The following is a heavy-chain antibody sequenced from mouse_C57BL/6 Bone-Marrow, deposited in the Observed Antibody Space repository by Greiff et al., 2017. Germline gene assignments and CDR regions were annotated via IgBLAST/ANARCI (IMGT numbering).Heavy chain of an antibody. CDR1: GYTFTSYW. D-gene: IGHD2-4*01. CDR3: ARWGITGRLGSYYARDY. CDR2: IHPNSGST. J-gene: IGHJ4*01. Sequence: QVQLQQPGAELVKPGASVKLSCKASGYTFTSYWMHWVKQRPGQGLEWIGMIHPNSGSTNYNEKFKSKATLTVDKSSSTAYMQLSSLTSEDSAVYYCARWGITGRLGSYYARDYWGQGTSVTVSS. V-gene: IGHV1-64*01.